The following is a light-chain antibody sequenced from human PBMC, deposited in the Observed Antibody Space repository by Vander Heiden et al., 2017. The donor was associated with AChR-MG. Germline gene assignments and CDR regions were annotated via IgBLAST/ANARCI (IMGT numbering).Light chain of an antibody. J-gene: IGKJ3*01. CDR3: QQDYGTPFT. V-gene: IGKV4-1*01. CDR2: WAS. CDR1: QSVLYSSNNKNY. Sequence: DIVMTQSPDPLAVSLGERATINCKSSQSVLYSSNNKNYLAWYQQKPGQPPKLLIYWASTRESGVPDRFSGSGSETDFTLTISSLQAEDVAVYYCQQDYGTPFTFGPGTKVDIK.